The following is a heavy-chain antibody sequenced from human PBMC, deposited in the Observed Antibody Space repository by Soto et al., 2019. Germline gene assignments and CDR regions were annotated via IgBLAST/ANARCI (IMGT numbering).Heavy chain of an antibody. D-gene: IGHD3-22*01. J-gene: IGHJ5*02. Sequence: QVQLVQSGAEVKKPGSSVKVSCKASGGTFSTYTMSWVRQAPGQGLEWMGGIIPMFGTTPYAENFQGRVTITEDESPSTAYMELTSLRSEDTAVYYCTRDLYYFDSSAYYGHNWFDPWGQGNRVTVSS. CDR3: TRDLYYFDSSAYYGHNWFDP. V-gene: IGHV1-69*12. CDR2: IIPMFGTT. CDR1: GGTFSTYT.